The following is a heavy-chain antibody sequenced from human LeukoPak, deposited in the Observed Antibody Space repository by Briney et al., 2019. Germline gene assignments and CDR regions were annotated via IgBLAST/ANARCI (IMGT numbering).Heavy chain of an antibody. CDR3: AGSLKWGSYLAFDY. V-gene: IGHV3-21*01. D-gene: IGHD3-16*02. CDR2: ISTTSIDI. CDR1: GFTFNTYT. J-gene: IGHJ4*02. Sequence: GSLRLSCAASGFTFNTYTMNWVRQAPGKGLEWVSSISTTSIDIYYADSLKGRFTISRDNAKNSLSLQMNDLRAEDTAVYYCAGSLKWGSYLAFDYWGQGTLVTVSS.